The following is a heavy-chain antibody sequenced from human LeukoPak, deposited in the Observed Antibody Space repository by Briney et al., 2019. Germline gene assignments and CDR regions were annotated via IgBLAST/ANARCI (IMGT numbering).Heavy chain of an antibody. D-gene: IGHD3-22*01. Sequence: PSETLSLTCTVSGGSITSGNYYWSWIRQPPGKGLEWIGYIYYSGSTNYNPSLKSRVTISVDTSKNQFSLKLSSVTAADTAVYYCARHYPDYYDSSGLSRPHGAFDYWGQGTLVTVSS. CDR1: GGSITSGNYY. V-gene: IGHV4-61*01. CDR2: IYYSGST. J-gene: IGHJ4*02. CDR3: ARHYPDYYDSSGLSRPHGAFDY.